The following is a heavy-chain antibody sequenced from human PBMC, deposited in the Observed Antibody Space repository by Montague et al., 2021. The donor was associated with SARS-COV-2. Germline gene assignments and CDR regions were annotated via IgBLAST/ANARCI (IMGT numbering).Heavy chain of an antibody. Sequence: CAISGDSASSNSAAWNRIRQSPSRGLEWLGRTYYRSKWYNDYAVSVKSRITINPDTSKNQFSLQLNSVTAEDTAVYYCARELRRIIMIVDTRGFDYWGQGTLVTVSS. V-gene: IGHV6-1*01. D-gene: IGHD3-22*01. CDR2: TYYRSKWYN. CDR3: ARELRRIIMIVDTRGFDY. CDR1: GDSASSNSAA. J-gene: IGHJ4*02.